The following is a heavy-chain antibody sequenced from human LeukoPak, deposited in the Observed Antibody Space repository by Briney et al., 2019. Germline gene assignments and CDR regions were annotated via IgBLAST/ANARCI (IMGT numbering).Heavy chain of an antibody. D-gene: IGHD3-3*01. Sequence: SETLSLTCAVYGGSFSGYYWSWIRQPPGKGLEWIGEINHSGSTNYNPSLKSRVTISVDTSKNQFSLKLSSVTAADTAVYYCARDGVAGYYYYYMDVWGKGTTVTVSS. CDR2: INHSGST. J-gene: IGHJ6*03. CDR1: GGSFSGYY. V-gene: IGHV4-34*01. CDR3: ARDGVAGYYYYYMDV.